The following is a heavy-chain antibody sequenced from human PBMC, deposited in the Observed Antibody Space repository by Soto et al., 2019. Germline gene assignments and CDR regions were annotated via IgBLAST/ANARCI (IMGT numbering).Heavy chain of an antibody. J-gene: IGHJ4*02. Sequence: GGSLRLSCAASGFTFSSYGMHWVRQAPGKGLEWVAVISYDGSNKYYADSVKGRFTISRDNSKNTLYLQMNSLRAEDKAVYYCAKDYYYGSGSLSTVDYWGQGTLVTVSS. CDR3: AKDYYYGSGSLSTVDY. V-gene: IGHV3-30*18. CDR2: ISYDGSNK. D-gene: IGHD3-10*01. CDR1: GFTFSSYG.